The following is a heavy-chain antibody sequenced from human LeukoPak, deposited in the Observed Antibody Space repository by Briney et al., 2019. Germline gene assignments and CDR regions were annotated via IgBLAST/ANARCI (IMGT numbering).Heavy chain of an antibody. J-gene: IGHJ3*02. CDR3: ARVLRLGELSLPRAGAFDI. Sequence: GGSLRLSCAASGFTFSSYGMNWVRQAPGKGLEWFSSISSSSSYIYYADSVKGRFTISRDNAKNSLYLQMNSLRAEDTAVYYCARVLRLGELSLPRAGAFDIWGQGTMVTVSS. V-gene: IGHV3-21*01. D-gene: IGHD3-16*02. CDR2: ISSSSSYI. CDR1: GFTFSSYG.